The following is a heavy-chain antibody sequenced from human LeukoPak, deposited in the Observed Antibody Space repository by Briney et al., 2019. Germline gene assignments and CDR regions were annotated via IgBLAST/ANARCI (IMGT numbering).Heavy chain of an antibody. CDR3: ARKRYVAGTTFRSAGFDP. CDR2: IYYSGST. V-gene: IGHV4-31*03. Sequence: SQTLSLTCTVSGGSISSGGYYWSWIRQHPGKGLEWIGYIYYSGSTYYNPSLKSRVTISVDTSKNQFSLKLSSVTAADTAVYYCARKRYVAGTTFRSAGFDPWGQGTLVTVSS. CDR1: GGSISSGGYY. J-gene: IGHJ5*02. D-gene: IGHD1-7*01.